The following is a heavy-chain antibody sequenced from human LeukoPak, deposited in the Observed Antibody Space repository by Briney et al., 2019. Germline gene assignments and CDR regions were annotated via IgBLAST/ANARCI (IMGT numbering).Heavy chain of an antibody. V-gene: IGHV3-7*01. J-gene: IGHJ4*02. Sequence: PGGSLRLSCAASGLTFSSHAMSWVRQAPGKGLEWVANIKQDGSEKYYVDSVKGRFTISRDNAKNSLYLQMNSLRAEDTAVYYCASPAPSDYWGQGTLVTVSS. CDR1: GLTFSSHA. CDR3: ASPAPSDY. CDR2: IKQDGSEK.